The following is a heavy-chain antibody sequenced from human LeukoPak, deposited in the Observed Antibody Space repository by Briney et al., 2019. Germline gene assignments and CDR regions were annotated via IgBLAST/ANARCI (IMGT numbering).Heavy chain of an antibody. Sequence: ASVKVSCKASGYPFNGYYIHWVRQAPGQGLEWMGWINPNTGGANFALKFQARGSMTRDTSINTVFLGLSTLTSDDTAIYYCAREDNDYHYMFDSWGQGTPVTVSS. CDR2: INPNTGGA. D-gene: IGHD5-12*01. CDR3: AREDNDYHYMFDS. V-gene: IGHV1-2*02. CDR1: GYPFNGYY. J-gene: IGHJ4*02.